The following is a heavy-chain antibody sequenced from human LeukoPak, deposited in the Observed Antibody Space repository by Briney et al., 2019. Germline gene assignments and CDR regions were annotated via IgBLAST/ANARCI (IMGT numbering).Heavy chain of an antibody. D-gene: IGHD3-10*01. V-gene: IGHV5-51*01. CDR2: IYPGDSDT. J-gene: IGHJ4*02. Sequence: GESLKISCKSSAYSFPTYWIGWVRQMPGKGLEWMGIIYPGDSDTRYSPSFRGQVTISADKSISTAYLQWSSLQASDTAMYYCVRGSASASQYFDYWGQGTLVTVSS. CDR1: AYSFPTYW. CDR3: VRGSASASQYFDY.